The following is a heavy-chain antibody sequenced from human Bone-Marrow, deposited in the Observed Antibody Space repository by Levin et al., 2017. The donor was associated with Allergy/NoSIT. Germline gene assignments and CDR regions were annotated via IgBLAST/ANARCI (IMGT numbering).Heavy chain of an antibody. CDR2: IVTNTGRP. J-gene: IGHJ4*02. D-gene: IGHD3-22*01. CDR1: GYPFTSYT. Sequence: ASVKVSCKASGYPFTSYTINWVRQAPGQGLEWMGWIVTNTGRPTYAQGFTGRVVFPLDSSVSTAYLQISTLKAEDTAVYYCARDDSDSSGYYLGTYWGQGTLVTVSS. CDR3: ARDDSDSSGYYLGTY. V-gene: IGHV7-4-1*02.